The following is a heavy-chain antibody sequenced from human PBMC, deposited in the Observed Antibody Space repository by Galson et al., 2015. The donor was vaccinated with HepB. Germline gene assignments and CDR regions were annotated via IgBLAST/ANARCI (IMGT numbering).Heavy chain of an antibody. J-gene: IGHJ4*02. D-gene: IGHD3-22*01. CDR1: GGTFSSYA. Sequence: SVKVSCKASGGTFSSYAISWVRQAPGQGLEWMGRITPILGIANYAQKFQGRVTITADKSTSTAYMELSSLRSEDTAVYYCARHGGGDPGTYYDSSGYYSASFDYWGQGTLVTASS. CDR2: ITPILGIA. CDR3: ARHGGGDPGTYYDSSGYYSASFDY. V-gene: IGHV1-69*04.